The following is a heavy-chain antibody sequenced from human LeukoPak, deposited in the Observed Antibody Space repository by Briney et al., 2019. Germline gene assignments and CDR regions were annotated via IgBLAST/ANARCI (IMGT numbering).Heavy chain of an antibody. D-gene: IGHD3-3*01. CDR2: IIPIFGTA. V-gene: IGHV1-69*13. J-gene: IGHJ5*02. CDR3: ARYYDFWSGYSAGSRTYNWFDP. Sequence: SVRVSCKASGGTFSSYAISWVRQAPGQGLEWMGGIIPIFGTANYAQKFQGRVTITADESTSTAYMELSSLRSEDTAVYYCARYYDFWSGYSAGSRTYNWFDPWGQGTLVTVSS. CDR1: GGTFSSYA.